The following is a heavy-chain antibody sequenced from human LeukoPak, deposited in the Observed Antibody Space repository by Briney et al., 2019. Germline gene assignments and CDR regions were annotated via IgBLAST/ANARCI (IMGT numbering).Heavy chain of an antibody. J-gene: IGHJ4*02. V-gene: IGHV3-30-3*01. CDR1: RFTFSTYA. D-gene: IGHD2-2*01. CDR2: IAYDGSNK. CDR3: AKDGRKNDIVVVPAATDY. Sequence: GRSLRLSCAASRFTFSTYAMHWVRQAPGKGLDWVAVIAYDGSNKYYADSVKGRFTISRDNSKNTLYLQMNSLRAEDTAVYYCAKDGRKNDIVVVPAATDYWSQGTLVTVSS.